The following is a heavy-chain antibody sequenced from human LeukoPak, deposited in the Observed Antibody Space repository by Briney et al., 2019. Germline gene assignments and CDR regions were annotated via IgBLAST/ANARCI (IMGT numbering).Heavy chain of an antibody. CDR3: ARGLIAVAGTFVWFDP. D-gene: IGHD6-19*01. V-gene: IGHV1-8*01. CDR1: GYTFTSYD. Sequence: ASVRVSCKASGYTFTSYDINWVRQATGQGLEWMGWMNPNSGNTGYAQKFQGRVTMTRNTSISTAYMELSSLRSEDTAVYYCARGLIAVAGTFVWFDPWGQGTLVTVSS. CDR2: MNPNSGNT. J-gene: IGHJ5*02.